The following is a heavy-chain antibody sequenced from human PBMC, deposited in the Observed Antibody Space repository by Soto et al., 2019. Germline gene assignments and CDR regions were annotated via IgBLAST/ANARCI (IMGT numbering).Heavy chain of an antibody. CDR3: ATWVDYGDFEGFDF. V-gene: IGHV1-2*04. D-gene: IGHD4-17*01. CDR1: GYSFTDYK. CDR2: VDPNGGGS. Sequence: ASVKVSCKTSGYSFTDYKLHWVRQAPGQGLEWMGWVDPNGGGSNSTQKIQGSVTMTWHTSITTAYLDLTRLTTNDTATYFCATWVDYGDFEGFDFWGQVTLVTVSS. J-gene: IGHJ4*02.